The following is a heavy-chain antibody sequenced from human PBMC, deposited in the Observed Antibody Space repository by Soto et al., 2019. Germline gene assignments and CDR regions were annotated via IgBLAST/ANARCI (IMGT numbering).Heavy chain of an antibody. CDR3: VRESGGDIVVVVDATHEYYHCVDV. CDR2: IWDDGSNE. Sequence: QVQVVESGGGVVQPGRSLRLSCVASGFSLSNYGMHWVRQAPGKGLEWVGVIWDDGSNEDYADSVKGRFTISRDISKSTLYLQVNSARAQDTAVSFCVRESGGDIVVVVDATHEYYHCVDVWCTGTTVTVSS. D-gene: IGHD2-15*01. J-gene: IGHJ6*03. V-gene: IGHV3-33*01. CDR1: GFSLSNYG.